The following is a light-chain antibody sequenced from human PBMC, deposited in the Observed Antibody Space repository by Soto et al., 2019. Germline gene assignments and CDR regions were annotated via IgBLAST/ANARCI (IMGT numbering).Light chain of an antibody. Sequence: QAVVTQPPSVSEAPGQRVTISCTGSSSNIGAGYEAHWYQQVPGTAPKLLLYENNNRPSGVPVRFSGSKSGTAASLAITGLQAEDEAEYYCQSHDSSLSGYVFGTGTKLTVL. CDR1: SSNIGAGYE. V-gene: IGLV1-40*01. CDR2: ENN. CDR3: QSHDSSLSGYV. J-gene: IGLJ1*01.